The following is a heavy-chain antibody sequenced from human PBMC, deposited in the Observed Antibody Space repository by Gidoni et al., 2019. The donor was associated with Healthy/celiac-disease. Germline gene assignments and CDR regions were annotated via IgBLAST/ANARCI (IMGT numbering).Heavy chain of an antibody. D-gene: IGHD3-10*01. V-gene: IGHV4-38-2*02. Sequence: QVQLQESGPGLVQPSETLSLTCTVSGYSISRGYYWGWIRQPPGKGLEWIGSIYHSGSTYYNPSLKSRVTISVDTSKNQFSLKLSSVTAADTAVYYCASHITMVRGVMRNNWFDPWGQGTLVTVSS. CDR1: GYSISRGYY. CDR3: ASHITMVRGVMRNNWFDP. J-gene: IGHJ5*02. CDR2: IYHSGST.